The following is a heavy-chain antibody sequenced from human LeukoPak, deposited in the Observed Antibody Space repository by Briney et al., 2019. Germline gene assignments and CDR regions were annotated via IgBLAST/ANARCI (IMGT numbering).Heavy chain of an antibody. CDR1: GFALSIYN. J-gene: IGHJ5*02. CDR3: VGDIVVVPASP. D-gene: IGHD2-2*01. CDR2: ISTTNAI. V-gene: IGHV3-48*01. Sequence: TGGSLRLSCAASGFALSIYNMNWVRQAPGKGLEWISYISTTNAIYYADSVKGRFTISRDNAKNSLYLQMNSLRAEDTAVYYCVGDIVVVPASPGGQGTLVTVSS.